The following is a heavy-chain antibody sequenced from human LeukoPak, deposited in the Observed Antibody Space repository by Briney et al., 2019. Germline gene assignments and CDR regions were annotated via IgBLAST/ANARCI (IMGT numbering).Heavy chain of an antibody. J-gene: IGHJ4*02. CDR1: GFTFSSYE. D-gene: IGHD5-12*01. CDR2: IYHSGST. CDR3: ARDGYSGNDGL. V-gene: IGHV4-59*01. Sequence: GSLRLSCAASGFTFSSYEMNWVRQAPGKGLEWIGYIYHSGSTKYNPSLKSRVTISVDTSKNQFSLKLSSVTAADTAVYYCARDGYSGNDGLWGQGTLVTVSS.